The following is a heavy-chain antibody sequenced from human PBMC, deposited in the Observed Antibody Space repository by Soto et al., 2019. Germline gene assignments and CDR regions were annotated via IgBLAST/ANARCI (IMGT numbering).Heavy chain of an antibody. CDR2: IYSAGRA. J-gene: IGHJ4*02. D-gene: IGHD6-13*01. CDR3: ARLPSSNYHYFDY. V-gene: IGHV3-66*01. Sequence: EVQLVESGGGLVQPGGSLRLSFAASGFTVSSYYMSWVRQAPGKGLEWVSVIYSAGRADFADSVKGRFTISRDNSKNTLYLQMSSLRAEDTSVYYCARLPSSNYHYFDYWGQGTLVTVSS. CDR1: GFTVSSYY.